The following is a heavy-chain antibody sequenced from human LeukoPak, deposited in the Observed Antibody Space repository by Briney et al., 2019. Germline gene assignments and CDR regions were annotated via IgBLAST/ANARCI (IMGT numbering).Heavy chain of an antibody. J-gene: IGHJ4*02. CDR1: GGSISSYY. Sequence: PSETLSLTCTVSGGSISSYYWSWIRQPPGKGLEWIGYIYYSGSTNYNPSLKSRVTISVDTSKNQFSLTLSSVTAADTAVYYCARDGDYDSSGYYYGLDYWGQGTLVTVSS. D-gene: IGHD3-22*01. CDR3: ARDGDYDSSGYYYGLDY. V-gene: IGHV4-59*01. CDR2: IYYSGST.